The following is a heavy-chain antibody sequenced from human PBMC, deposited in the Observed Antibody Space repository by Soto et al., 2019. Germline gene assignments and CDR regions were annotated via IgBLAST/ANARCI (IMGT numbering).Heavy chain of an antibody. CDR2: ISYDGSNK. CDR3: AKASRPYSSGWYDAFDI. CDR1: GFTFSSYG. Sequence: QVQLVESGGGVVQPGRSLRLSCAASGFTFSSYGMHWVRQAPGKGLEWVAVISYDGSNKYYADSVKGRFTISRDNSKNTLYLQMNSLRAEDTAVYYCAKASRPYSSGWYDAFDIWGQGTMVTVSS. J-gene: IGHJ3*02. D-gene: IGHD6-19*01. V-gene: IGHV3-30*18.